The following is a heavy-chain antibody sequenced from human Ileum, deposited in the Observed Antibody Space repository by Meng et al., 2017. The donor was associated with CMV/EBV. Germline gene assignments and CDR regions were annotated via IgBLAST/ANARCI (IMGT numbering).Heavy chain of an antibody. J-gene: IGHJ4*02. V-gene: IGHV4-31*03. CDR2: IFYSGST. CDR3: ARGLRVYYFDY. CDR1: GGSISSGTYY. D-gene: IGHD5/OR15-5a*01. Sequence: FTVSGGSISSGTYYWTWIRQHPGKGLEWIGYIFYSGSTYYNPSLKSRLTISVDTSKNQFSLNLSSLTAADTAVYYCARGLRVYYFDYWGQGTLVTVSS.